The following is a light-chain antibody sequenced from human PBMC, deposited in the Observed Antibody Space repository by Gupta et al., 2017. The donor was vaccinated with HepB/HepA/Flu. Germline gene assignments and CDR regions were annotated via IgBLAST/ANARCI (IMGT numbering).Light chain of an antibody. CDR3: QQYGSSLT. V-gene: IGKV3-20*01. CDR1: QSVSSSY. CDR2: GAS. Sequence: IVSTPSPGTLSLSPGERAPLSCRASQSVSSSYLAWYQQKPGQAPRLIIYGASSRAIGIPDRFSGSGLVTDFTRTTSRLEPEDFAVYYGQQYGSSLTFGQGTKLEIK. J-gene: IGKJ2*01.